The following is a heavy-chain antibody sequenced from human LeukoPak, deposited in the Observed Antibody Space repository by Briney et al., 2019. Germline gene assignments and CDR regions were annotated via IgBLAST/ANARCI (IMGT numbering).Heavy chain of an antibody. Sequence: PGRSLRLSCAASGFTFSSYGMHWVRQAPGKGLEWVAVISYDGSNKYYADSVKGRFTISRDNSKNTLYLQMNSLRAEDTAVYYCAKASDPEYFDYWGQGTLVTVSS. J-gene: IGHJ4*02. V-gene: IGHV3-30*18. CDR1: GFTFSSYG. CDR2: ISYDGSNK. CDR3: AKASDPEYFDY.